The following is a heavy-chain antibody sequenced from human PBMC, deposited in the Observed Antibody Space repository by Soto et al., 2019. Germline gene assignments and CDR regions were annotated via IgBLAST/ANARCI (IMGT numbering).Heavy chain of an antibody. J-gene: IGHJ6*02. Sequence: QGQLVQSGAEVKKPGASVKVSCKASGYTFTSYAMHWVRQAPGQRLEWMGWINAGNGNTKYSQKFLGRVTITRDTSASTAYMELSSLRSEVTAVYYCARDLLYSSSWFSYYYYGMDVWGQGTTGTVSS. CDR3: ARDLLYSSSWFSYYYYGMDV. CDR2: INAGNGNT. V-gene: IGHV1-3*01. D-gene: IGHD6-13*01. CDR1: GYTFTSYA.